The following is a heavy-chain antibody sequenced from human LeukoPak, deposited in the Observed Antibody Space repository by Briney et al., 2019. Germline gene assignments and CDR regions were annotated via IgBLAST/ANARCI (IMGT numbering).Heavy chain of an antibody. CDR1: GFTFSSYG. Sequence: GGSLRLSWAASGFTFSSYGMHWVRQAPGKGLEGVAFIRYDGSNKYYADSVKGRFTISRDNSKNTLYLQMNSLRAEDTAVYYCAKAPADSSSWSYYFDYWGQGTLVTVSS. CDR2: IRYDGSNK. CDR3: AKAPADSSSWSYYFDY. J-gene: IGHJ4*02. D-gene: IGHD6-13*01. V-gene: IGHV3-30*02.